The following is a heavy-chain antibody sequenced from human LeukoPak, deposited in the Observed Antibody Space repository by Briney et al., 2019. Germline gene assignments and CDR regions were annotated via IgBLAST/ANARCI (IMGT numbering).Heavy chain of an antibody. CDR2: IYSGGGT. Sequence: PGGSLSLSCAASGFPFTNHYMSWVRQAPGKGLEWVSLIYSGGGTYYTDSVKGGFAISRDSSENTLYLQMNSLRAEDTAVYYCARGNSGSYSWIYYWGQGTLVTVSS. V-gene: IGHV3-53*01. CDR1: GFPFTNHY. J-gene: IGHJ4*02. CDR3: ARGNSGSYSWIYY. D-gene: IGHD1-26*01.